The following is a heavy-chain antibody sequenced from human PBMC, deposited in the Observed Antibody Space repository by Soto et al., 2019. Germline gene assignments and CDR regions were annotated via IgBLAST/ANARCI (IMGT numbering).Heavy chain of an antibody. D-gene: IGHD5-12*01. Sequence: SETLSLTCGVSSGSITSSNYWSWVRQPPGKGLEWIGEIYHSGRTHYNPSLKSRVTISVDKSMNQFSLRLTSVTAADTAVYYCARDRSSGGAYSRRWIDPWGQGLLVTVAS. V-gene: IGHV4-4*02. CDR1: SGSITSSNY. CDR2: IYHSGRT. J-gene: IGHJ5*02. CDR3: ARDRSSGGAYSRRWIDP.